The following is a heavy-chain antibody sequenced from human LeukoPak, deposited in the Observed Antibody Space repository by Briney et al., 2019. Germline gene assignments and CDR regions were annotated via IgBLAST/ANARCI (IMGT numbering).Heavy chain of an antibody. D-gene: IGHD3-16*02. CDR3: ARDLMITFGGVIA. J-gene: IGHJ4*02. CDR2: ISSSSSYI. V-gene: IGHV3-21*01. CDR1: GFTFSSYS. Sequence: GGSLRLSCAASGFTFSSYSMNWVRQAPGKGLEWVSSISSSSSYIYYADSVKGRFTISRDNAKNSLYLQMNSLRAEDTAVYYCARDLMITFGGVIAWGQGTLVTVSS.